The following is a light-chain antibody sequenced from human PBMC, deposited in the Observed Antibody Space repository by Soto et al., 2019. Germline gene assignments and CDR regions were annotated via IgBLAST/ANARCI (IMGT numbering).Light chain of an antibody. CDR1: SSDVGGYNY. Sequence: QSVLTQPASVSGSPGQSITISCTGTSSDVGGYNYVSWYQQHPGKAPKLLIYEVSYRPSGVSNRFSGSKSGNTASLTISGLQAEDEGNYYCSSYRSGSTPWVFGGGTQLTVL. CDR2: EVS. V-gene: IGLV2-14*01. CDR3: SSYRSGSTPWV. J-gene: IGLJ3*02.